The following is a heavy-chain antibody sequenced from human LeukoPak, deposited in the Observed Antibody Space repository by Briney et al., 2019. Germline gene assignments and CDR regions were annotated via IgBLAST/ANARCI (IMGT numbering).Heavy chain of an antibody. Sequence: GASVKVSCKASGYTFASYGISWVRQAPGQGLEWMGWISAYNGNTNYAQKLQGRVTMTTDTSTSTAYMELRSLRSDDTAVYYCARGRYYYDSSGYYPLFDYWGQGTLVTVSS. J-gene: IGHJ4*02. CDR1: GYTFASYG. CDR3: ARGRYYYDSSGYYPLFDY. CDR2: ISAYNGNT. D-gene: IGHD3-22*01. V-gene: IGHV1-18*01.